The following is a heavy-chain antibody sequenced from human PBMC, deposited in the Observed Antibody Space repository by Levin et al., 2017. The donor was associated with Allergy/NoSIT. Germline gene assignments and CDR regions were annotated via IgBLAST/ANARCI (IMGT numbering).Heavy chain of an antibody. V-gene: IGHV3-48*01. J-gene: IGHJ2*01. CDR3: ARGTGGYDFIMYWYFDL. CDR1: GFTFSSYS. D-gene: IGHD5-12*01. CDR2: ISSSSSTI. Sequence: ASVKVSCAASGFTFSSYSMNWVRQAPGKGLEWVSYISSSSSTIYYADSVKGRFTISRDNAKNSLYLQMNSLRAEDTAVYYCARGTGGYDFIMYWYFDLWGRGTLVTVSS.